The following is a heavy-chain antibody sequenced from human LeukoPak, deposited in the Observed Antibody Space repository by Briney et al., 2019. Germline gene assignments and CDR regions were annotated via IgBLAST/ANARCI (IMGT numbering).Heavy chain of an antibody. CDR3: ARAPPPYMVTE. CDR1: GGSFSGYY. V-gene: IGHV4-34*01. CDR2: INHSGST. Sequence: SQTLSLTCAVYGGSFSGYYWSWISQPPGKGLEWIGEINHSGSTNYNPSLKSRVTISVDTSKSQFSLRLSSVTPADTAVYYCARAPPPYMVTEWGQGTLVTVSS. J-gene: IGHJ4*02. D-gene: IGHD4-23*01.